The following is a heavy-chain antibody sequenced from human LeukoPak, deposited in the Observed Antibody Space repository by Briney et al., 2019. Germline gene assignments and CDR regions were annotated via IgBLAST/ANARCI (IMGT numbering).Heavy chain of an antibody. D-gene: IGHD2-2*01. CDR3: ASDSRCTSITCPSPGADY. Sequence: GGSLRLSCAASEFTFSIYRMNWVRQAPGKGLEWVAKIKQDGSEKDYVDSVKGRFAISRDNARNSLYLQMSSLRDEDTAVYYCASDSRCTSITCPSPGADYWGQGTLVTVSS. V-gene: IGHV3-7*01. CDR2: IKQDGSEK. J-gene: IGHJ4*02. CDR1: EFTFSIYR.